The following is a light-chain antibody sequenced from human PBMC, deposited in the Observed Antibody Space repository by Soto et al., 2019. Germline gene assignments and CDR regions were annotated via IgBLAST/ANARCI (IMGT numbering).Light chain of an antibody. J-gene: IGKJ1*01. CDR1: QSVSSN. CDR3: QQYNNWPPWT. CDR2: GAS. V-gene: IGKV3-15*01. Sequence: EIVMTQSPATLSVSPGERATLSCRASQSVSSNLAWYQQKPGQAPRLLIYGASTRATGIPARFSGSGSRTELTLTISSLQSEDFAVYYCQQYNNWPPWTFGQGTKVEIK.